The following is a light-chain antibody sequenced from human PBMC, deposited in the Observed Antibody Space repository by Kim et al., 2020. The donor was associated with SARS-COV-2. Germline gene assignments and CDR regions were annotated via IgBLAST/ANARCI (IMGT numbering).Light chain of an antibody. V-gene: IGLV2-14*03. Sequence: LSQPASVSGSPGQSITISYTGTSSDVGYYNYVSWYQQHPGKAPKLIIYDVSNRPSGVSNRFSGSKSGNTASLTISGLQAEDEADYYCSSYTSSTTLVF. CDR2: DVS. CDR3: SSYTSSTTLV. CDR1: SSDVGYYNY. J-gene: IGLJ3*02.